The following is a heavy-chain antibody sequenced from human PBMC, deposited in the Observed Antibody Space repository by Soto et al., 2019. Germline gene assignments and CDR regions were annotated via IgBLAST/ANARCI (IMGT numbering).Heavy chain of an antibody. CDR2: IHYSGNT. V-gene: IGHV4-61*08. D-gene: IGHD3-22*01. J-gene: IGHJ4*02. CDR1: AGSISSRGYY. Sequence: PSETQSLSWRPSAGSISSRGYYWSWLRQHPGKGLEWIGYIHYSGNTNYNPSLKSRVIISVDTSKNQFSLKLSSVTAADTAVYFCARYIHYHSGGYPTELDYWGQGTLVTGSA. CDR3: ARYIHYHSGGYPTELDY.